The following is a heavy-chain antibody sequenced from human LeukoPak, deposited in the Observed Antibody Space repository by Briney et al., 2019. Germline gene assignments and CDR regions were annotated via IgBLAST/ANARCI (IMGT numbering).Heavy chain of an antibody. CDR1: GYTFTSYD. D-gene: IGHD3-22*01. Sequence: ASVKVSCKASGYTFTSYDINWVRQATGRGLEWMGWMNPNSGNTGYAQKFQGRVTMTRNTSISTAYMELSSLRSEDTAVYYCARGAYDSSGYYYEYWGQGTLVTVSS. V-gene: IGHV1-8*01. CDR2: MNPNSGNT. CDR3: ARGAYDSSGYYYEY. J-gene: IGHJ4*02.